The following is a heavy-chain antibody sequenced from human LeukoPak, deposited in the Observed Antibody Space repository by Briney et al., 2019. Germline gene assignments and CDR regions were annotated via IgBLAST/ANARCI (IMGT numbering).Heavy chain of an antibody. CDR1: GFTIGGFA. J-gene: IGHJ4*02. D-gene: IGHD6-6*01. CDR3: ARDSSSYYFDY. V-gene: IGHV3-66*01. Sequence: GGSLRLSCAASGFTIGGFAMTWVRQAPGKGLEWVSIIYTGGTTHYADSLKDRFTISRDDSINTLYLQMNSLRAEDTAVYYCARDSSSYYFDYWGQGTLVTVSS. CDR2: IYTGGTT.